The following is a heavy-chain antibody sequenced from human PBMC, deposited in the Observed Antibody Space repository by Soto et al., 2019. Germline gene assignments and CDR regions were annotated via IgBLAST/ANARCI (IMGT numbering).Heavy chain of an antibody. J-gene: IGHJ6*02. CDR1: GYTFTGYY. CDR3: AKSRRYYGSGSYWDYYYHYGMDV. CDR2: INPKSGGT. V-gene: IGHV1-2*02. Sequence: QVQLVQSGAEVKKPGASVKVSCKASGYTFTGYYIHWVRQAPGQGLEWMGWINPKSGGTHDPQQFQGRVTMTGDTSISTAYMELSRLRSDDTAVYYCAKSRRYYGSGSYWDYYYHYGMDVWGQGTTVTVSS. D-gene: IGHD3-10*01.